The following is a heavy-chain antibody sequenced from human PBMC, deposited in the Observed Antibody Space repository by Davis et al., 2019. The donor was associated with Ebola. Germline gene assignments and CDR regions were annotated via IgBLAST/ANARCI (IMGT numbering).Heavy chain of an antibody. CDR2: INAGNGNT. J-gene: IGHJ4*02. CDR1: GYTFTSYA. D-gene: IGHD2-2*01. V-gene: IGHV1-3*01. CDR3: ARSRGSSDIVVVPAAFDY. Sequence: ASVKVSCKASGYTFTSYAMHWVRQAPGQRLEWMGWINAGNGNTNYAQKLQGRVTMTTDTSTSTAYMELRSLRSDDTAVYYCARSRGSSDIVVVPAAFDYWGQGTLVTVSS.